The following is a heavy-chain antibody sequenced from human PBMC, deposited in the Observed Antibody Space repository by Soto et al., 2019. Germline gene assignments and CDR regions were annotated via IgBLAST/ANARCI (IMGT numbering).Heavy chain of an antibody. Sequence: SGPTLVNPTEPLTLTCTFSGFSLTSPGMCVSWIRQPPGKALEWLALIERDDDDKYYSTSLKTRLTISKDTRKNQVVLTMANMEPADTATYYCARSIRGPRRFNGMDVWGQGTTVTVSS. CDR3: ARSIRGPRRFNGMDV. CDR1: GFSLTSPGMC. J-gene: IGHJ6*02. D-gene: IGHD1-20*01. V-gene: IGHV2-70*13. CDR2: IERDDDDK.